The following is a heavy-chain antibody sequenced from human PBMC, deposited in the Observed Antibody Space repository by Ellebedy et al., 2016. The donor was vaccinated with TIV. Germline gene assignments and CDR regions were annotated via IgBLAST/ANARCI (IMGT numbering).Heavy chain of an antibody. Sequence: GESLKISCADSGFTFRYENMNWVRQAPGKGLEWVSYISKSSSPIVYADSVKGRFTISRDNSGNTVYLQMNSLRGEDTAVYYCARDQRYNDFSSGYLDYYYGMDVWGQGTTVTVS. J-gene: IGHJ6*02. V-gene: IGHV3-48*01. D-gene: IGHD3-3*01. CDR2: ISKSSSPI. CDR3: ARDQRYNDFSSGYLDYYYGMDV. CDR1: GFTFRYEN.